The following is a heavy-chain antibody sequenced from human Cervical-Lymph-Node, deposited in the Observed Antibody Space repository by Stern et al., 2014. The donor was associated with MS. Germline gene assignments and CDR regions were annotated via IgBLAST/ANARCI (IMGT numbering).Heavy chain of an antibody. D-gene: IGHD3-10*01. CDR3: AMDLRGSQELVRFPWFDP. CDR1: GYTFTAYF. Sequence: QVQLVESGAEVKKPGASVKVSCKASGYTFTAYFMHWVRQAPGQGLEWMGRINPNNGGTDYAGTFQGRVTMTRDTSITLPSLAMSSLRSDDTAVYYCAMDLRGSQELVRFPWFDPWGQGTLVSVS. V-gene: IGHV1-2*02. CDR2: INPNNGGT. J-gene: IGHJ5*02.